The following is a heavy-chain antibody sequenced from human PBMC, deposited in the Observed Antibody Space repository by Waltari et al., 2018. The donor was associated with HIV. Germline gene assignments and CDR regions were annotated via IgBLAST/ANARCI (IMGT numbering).Heavy chain of an antibody. V-gene: IGHV3-7*01. Sequence: EVQLGESGGGLVQPGGSLSLSCAASGFTFSSYWMSWVRQAPGKGLEWVANIKQDGSEKYYVDSVKGRFTISRDNAKNSLYLQMNSLRAEDTAVYYCARDPLVEHRGILDYWGQGTLVTVSS. J-gene: IGHJ4*02. CDR3: ARDPLVEHRGILDY. CDR2: IKQDGSEK. D-gene: IGHD1-1*01. CDR1: GFTFSSYW.